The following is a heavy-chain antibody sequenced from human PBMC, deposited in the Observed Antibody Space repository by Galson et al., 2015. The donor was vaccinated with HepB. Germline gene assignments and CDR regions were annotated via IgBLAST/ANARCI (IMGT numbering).Heavy chain of an antibody. CDR2: ISYDGSNK. V-gene: IGHV3-30*03. Sequence: SLRLSCAASGFTFSSYGMHWVRQAPGKGLEWVAVISYDGSNKYYADSVKGRFTISRDNSKNTLYLQMNSLRAEDTAVYYCARDSSGGPAAILDYWGQGTLVTVSS. D-gene: IGHD2-2*02. CDR3: ARDSSGGPAAILDY. CDR1: GFTFSSYG. J-gene: IGHJ4*02.